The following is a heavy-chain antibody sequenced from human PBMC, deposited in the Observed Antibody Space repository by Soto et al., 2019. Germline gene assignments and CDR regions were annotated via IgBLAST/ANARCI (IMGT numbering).Heavy chain of an antibody. CDR3: ARHLVQQQLVARGLFAP. CDR1: GFYSRSSSYY. CDR2: IYYSGST. Sequence: SVILSLRCPFAGFYSRSSSYYWGWISKPPGEGLEWIGSIYYSGSTYYNPSLKSRVTISVDTSKNQFSLKLSSVTAADTAVYYCARHLVQQQLVARGLFAPWGQGTLVTVSS. J-gene: IGHJ5*02. D-gene: IGHD6-13*01. V-gene: IGHV4-39*01.